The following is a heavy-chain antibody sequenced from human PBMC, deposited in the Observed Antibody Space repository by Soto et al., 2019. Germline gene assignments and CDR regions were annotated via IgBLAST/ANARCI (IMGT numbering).Heavy chain of an antibody. CDR1: GGSISIGDYY. CDR3: ARSPAYYSSSGSFLTWFAP. D-gene: IGHD3-10*01. V-gene: IGHV4-30-4*01. Sequence: QVQLQESGPGLVKPSQTLSLTCTVSGGSISIGDYYWSWIRQPPGKGLEWMGHIYYTGSTYSIPSLRGRLTISRDTSKNRFSLSLSSVTAADTAVYYCARSPAYYSSSGSFLTWFAPWGQGTLVIVSS. CDR2: IYYTGST. J-gene: IGHJ5*02.